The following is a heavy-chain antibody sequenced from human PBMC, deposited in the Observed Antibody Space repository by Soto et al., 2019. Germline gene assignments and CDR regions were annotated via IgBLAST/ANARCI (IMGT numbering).Heavy chain of an antibody. CDR3: LRDGHYYNSAFDS. CDR2: INSDGSMT. Sequence: EVQLVESGGGLVRPGGALRLSCAASGFTFTSYWMHWVRQAPGKGLVWVSRINSDGSMTSYGDSVKGRFTISRANTKKTLYLQMNSLSAEDTAVYFCLRDGHYYNSAFDSWGQGTLVTVSS. D-gene: IGHD1-26*01. V-gene: IGHV3-74*01. CDR1: GFTFTSYW. J-gene: IGHJ4*02.